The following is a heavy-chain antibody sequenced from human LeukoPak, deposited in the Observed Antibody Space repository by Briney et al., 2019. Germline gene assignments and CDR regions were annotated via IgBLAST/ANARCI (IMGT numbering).Heavy chain of an antibody. J-gene: IGHJ3*02. V-gene: IGHV1-2*02. D-gene: IGHD6-19*01. CDR2: INPNSGGT. Sequence: ASAKVSCKASGYTFTGYYMHWVRQAPGQGLEWMGWINPNSGGTNYAQKFQGRVTMTRDTSISTAYMELSRLRSDDTAVYYCARGNAVAGPNDAFDIWGQGTMVTVSS. CDR3: ARGNAVAGPNDAFDI. CDR1: GYTFTGYY.